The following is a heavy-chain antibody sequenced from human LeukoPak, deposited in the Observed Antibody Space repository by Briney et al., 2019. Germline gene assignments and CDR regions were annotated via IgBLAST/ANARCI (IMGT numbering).Heavy chain of an antibody. D-gene: IGHD5/OR15-5a*01. CDR3: AKDSRGSSVRVFDY. V-gene: IGHV3-23*01. Sequence: PGGSLRLSCAASGFTFSSYAMSWVRQAPGKGLEWVSAISGSGSGTYYADSVKGRFTISRDSSKNTLYLQMNSLRAEDTAVYYCAKDSRGSSVRVFDYWGQGTLVTVSS. J-gene: IGHJ4*02. CDR1: GFTFSSYA. CDR2: ISGSGSGT.